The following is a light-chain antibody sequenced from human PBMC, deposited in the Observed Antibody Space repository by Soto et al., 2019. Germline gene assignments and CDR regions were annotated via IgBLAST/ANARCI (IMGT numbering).Light chain of an antibody. V-gene: IGKV3-15*01. J-gene: IGKJ2*01. CDR1: QSINSE. CDR2: GAS. CDR3: QQGHNWPLT. Sequence: EIVMTQSPATLSLSPEERAALSCRASQSINSELAWYQQKPGQPPRLLIYGASTRATGGPARFTGSESGSEFTLTISGLQSEDFALYYCQQGHNWPLTVGQGTRLEI.